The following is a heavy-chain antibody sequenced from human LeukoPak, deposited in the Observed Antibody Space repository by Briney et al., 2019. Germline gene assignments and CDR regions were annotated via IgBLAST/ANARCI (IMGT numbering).Heavy chain of an antibody. D-gene: IGHD1-1*01. CDR2: IKDDGSQK. J-gene: IGHJ4*02. Sequence: GGSLRLSCEGSRFTFSNYWMSWVRQAPGKGLGWVANIKDDGSQKNYIDSVRGRFTISRDNAKASVFLQMNSLSFDDTAVYYCARRNAGTTWSFDSWGQGTLVTVSS. CDR3: ARRNAGTTWSFDS. V-gene: IGHV3-7*01. CDR1: RFTFSNYW.